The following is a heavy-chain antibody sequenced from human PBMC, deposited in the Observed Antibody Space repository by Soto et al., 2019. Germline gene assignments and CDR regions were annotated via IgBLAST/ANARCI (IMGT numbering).Heavy chain of an antibody. V-gene: IGHV3-49*03. CDR3: TIYYDGSDFYWNFLDY. J-gene: IGHJ4*02. Sequence: PGGSLRLSCTASGFTFGDYAMTWFRQAPGKGLEWVGFIRSRGYGGTTEYAASVKGRFTISRDDSKSIAYLHMISLKTEDTAVYYCTIYYDGSDFYWNFLDYWGQGTLVTVS. D-gene: IGHD3-22*01. CDR2: IRSRGYGGTT. CDR1: GFTFGDYA.